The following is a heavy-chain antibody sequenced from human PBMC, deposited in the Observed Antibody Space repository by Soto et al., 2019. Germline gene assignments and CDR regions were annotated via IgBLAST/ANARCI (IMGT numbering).Heavy chain of an antibody. D-gene: IGHD6-13*01. CDR1: GFTFDDYA. V-gene: IGHV3-9*01. CDR2: ISWNSGTI. CDR3: AKDMRGGSSSSRYYYGLDV. Sequence: EVQLVESGGGLVQPGRSLRLSCAASGFTFDDYAMHWVRQAPGKGLEWVSGISWNSGTIVYADSVSGRFTISRDNAKNSLYLQMNSLRGEDTSLYYCAKDMRGGSSSSRYYYGLDVWGQGTTVTVSS. J-gene: IGHJ6*02.